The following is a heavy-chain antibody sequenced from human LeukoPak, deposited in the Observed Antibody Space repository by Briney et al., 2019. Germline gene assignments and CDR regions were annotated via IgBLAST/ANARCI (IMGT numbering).Heavy chain of an antibody. CDR1: GFTFSNYW. J-gene: IGHJ4*02. Sequence: GGSLRLSCAVSGFTFSNYWMHWVRQAPGKGLVWVSRINSDGSSTDYADSVKGRFTISRDNTKNTLYLQMNSLSAEDTAVYFCTRVGRPIYDYWGQGTLVTVSS. CDR3: TRVGRPIYDY. D-gene: IGHD3-10*01. V-gene: IGHV3-74*01. CDR2: INSDGSST.